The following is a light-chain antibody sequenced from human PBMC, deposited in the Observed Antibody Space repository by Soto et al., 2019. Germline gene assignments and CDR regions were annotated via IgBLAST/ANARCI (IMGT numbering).Light chain of an antibody. V-gene: IGLV1-44*01. CDR2: DNN. CDR3: AAWDDSLNGVV. CDR1: SSNIGSNT. J-gene: IGLJ2*01. Sequence: QPVLTQPPSASGTPGQRVTISCSGSSSNIGSNTVNWYQQLPGTAPKALIYDNNQRPSGVPDRVSGSKSGTSASLAISGLQSEDEADYYCAAWDDSLNGVVFGGGTKVTVL.